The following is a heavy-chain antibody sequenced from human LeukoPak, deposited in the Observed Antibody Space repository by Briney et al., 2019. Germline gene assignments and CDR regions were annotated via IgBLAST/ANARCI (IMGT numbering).Heavy chain of an antibody. Sequence: GGSLRLSCAASGFTFSSYAMHWVRQAPGKGLEWVAVISYDGSNKYYADSVKGRFTISRDNSKNTLYLQMNSLRAEDTAVYYCAAGVVSSYYFDYWGQGTLVTVSS. CDR2: ISYDGSNK. D-gene: IGHD2-8*02. V-gene: IGHV3-30*04. CDR1: GFTFSSYA. CDR3: AAGVVSSYYFDY. J-gene: IGHJ4*02.